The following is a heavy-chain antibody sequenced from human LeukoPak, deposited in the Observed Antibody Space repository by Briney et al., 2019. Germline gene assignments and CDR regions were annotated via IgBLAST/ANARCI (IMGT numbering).Heavy chain of an antibody. CDR2: IKSKTDGGTT. J-gene: IGHJ4*02. Sequence: GGSLRLSCAASGFTFSNARMSWVRQAPGKGLEWVGCIKSKTDGGTTDYAAPAKGRFTISRDDSKNTLYVQMNSLKTEDTAVYYCTTGPYDYGSGTYYHWGQGTLVTVSS. CDR1: GFTFSNAR. D-gene: IGHD3-10*01. V-gene: IGHV3-15*01. CDR3: TTGPYDYGSGTYYH.